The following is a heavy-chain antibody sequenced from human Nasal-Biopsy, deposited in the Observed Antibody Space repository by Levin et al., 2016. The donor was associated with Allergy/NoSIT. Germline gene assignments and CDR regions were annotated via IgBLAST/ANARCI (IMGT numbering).Heavy chain of an antibody. J-gene: IGHJ4*01. CDR3: AKSPAGSCSGGSCYGLDH. CDR1: GFTFSSYA. Sequence: GGSLRLSCAASGFTFSSYAMSWVRQTPGKGLEWVSSITNSGGTTYYATSVKGRFTISRDNSKNTVYLRMNSLTAEDTAVYYCAKSPAGSCSGGSCYGLDHWGHGTLVTVSS. CDR2: ITNSGGTT. D-gene: IGHD2-15*01. V-gene: IGHV3-23*01.